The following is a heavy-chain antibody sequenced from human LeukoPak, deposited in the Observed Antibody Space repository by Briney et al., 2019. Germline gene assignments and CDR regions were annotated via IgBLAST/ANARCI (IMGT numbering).Heavy chain of an antibody. CDR1: GYTFTAYD. V-gene: IGHV1-8*01. CDR2: MNPKSANT. J-gene: IGHJ5*02. Sequence: ASVKVSCKASGYTFTAYDLNWVRQATGQGLEWMGWMNPKSANTGYAQKFQGRVTMTRNTSISTAYMELSSLRSEDTAVYYCARGQTYYDFWSGQEGAWFDPWGQGTLVTVSS. CDR3: ARGQTYYDFWSGQEGAWFDP. D-gene: IGHD3-3*01.